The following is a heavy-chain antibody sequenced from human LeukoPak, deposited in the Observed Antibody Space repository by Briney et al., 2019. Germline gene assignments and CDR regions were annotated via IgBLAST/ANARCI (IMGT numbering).Heavy chain of an antibody. CDR1: GFTFSSYG. Sequence: GGSLRLSCAASGFTFSSYGLHWVRQAPGKGLEWVAFLRFDGSSKYYVDSVKGRFTVSRDNPKNTLYLQMSSLRTEDTAVYFCAKTAERGEYYFDYWGQGTLVTVSS. V-gene: IGHV3-30*02. J-gene: IGHJ4*02. CDR3: AKTAERGEYYFDY. D-gene: IGHD3-16*01. CDR2: LRFDGSSK.